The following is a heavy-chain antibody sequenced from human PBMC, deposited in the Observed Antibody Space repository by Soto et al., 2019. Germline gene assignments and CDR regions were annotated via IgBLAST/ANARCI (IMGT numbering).Heavy chain of an antibody. CDR3: ARGAARPFSHNDY. D-gene: IGHD6-6*01. CDR2: INHSGST. V-gene: IGHV4-34*01. CDR1: GGSFSGYY. Sequence: SETLSLTCAVYGGSFSGYYWSWIRQPPGKGLEWIGEINHSGSTNYNPSLKSRVTISVDTSKNQFSLKLSSVTAADTAVYYCARGAARPFSHNDYWGQGTLVTVSS. J-gene: IGHJ4*02.